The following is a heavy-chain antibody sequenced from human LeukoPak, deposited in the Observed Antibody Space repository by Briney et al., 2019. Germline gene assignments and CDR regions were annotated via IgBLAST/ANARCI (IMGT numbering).Heavy chain of an antibody. V-gene: IGHV3-23*01. CDR3: ATDVAAFPDY. CDR1: GFTFSSYA. Sequence: GGSLTLSCAASGFTFSSYAMSWVRQAPGKGLDWVSAISGSGGSTYYADSVKGRFTISRDNSKNTLYLQMNSLRAEDTAVYYCATDVAAFPDYSGQGTLVTVSS. J-gene: IGHJ4*02. D-gene: IGHD6-13*01. CDR2: ISGSGGST.